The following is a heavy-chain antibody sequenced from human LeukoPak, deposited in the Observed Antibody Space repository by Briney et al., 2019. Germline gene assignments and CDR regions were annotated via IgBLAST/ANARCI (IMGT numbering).Heavy chain of an antibody. J-gene: IGHJ4*02. CDR3: ARVFDY. CDR2: IYYDGTT. V-gene: IGHV4-39*01. Sequence: PSETLSLTCTVSGGSISSSGYYWGWIRQPPGKGLDWIGSIYYDGTTYYNPSLKSRVTISVDTSKNQFYLKLSSVTAADTALYYCARVFDYWGQGTLVTVSS. CDR1: GGSISSSGYY.